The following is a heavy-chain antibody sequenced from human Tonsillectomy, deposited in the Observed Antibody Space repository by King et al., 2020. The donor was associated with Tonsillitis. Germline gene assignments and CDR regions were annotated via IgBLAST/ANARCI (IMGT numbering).Heavy chain of an antibody. V-gene: IGHV3-23*04. CDR1: GFAFSSYA. J-gene: IGHJ6*02. Sequence: VQLVESGGAWVQPGGSLRLSCAASGFAFSSYAMSWVRQAPGKGPEWVSAITDSGSKTYYADSVEGRLTISRDNSKNTLYLQMNSRRAEDTAIYYCAGGSWGVGPYYGMDVWGRGTTVTVSS. CDR2: ITDSGSKT. D-gene: IGHD1-26*01. CDR3: AGGSWGVGPYYGMDV.